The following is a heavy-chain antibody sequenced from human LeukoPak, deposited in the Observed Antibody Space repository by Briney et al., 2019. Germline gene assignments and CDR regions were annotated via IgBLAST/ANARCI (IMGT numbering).Heavy chain of an antibody. Sequence: GESLKISCKGSGYSFTSYWIGWVRQMPGKGLEWMGIIYPGESDTRYSPSFPGQVTISADKSISTAYLQWSSLKASDTAMYYCARSPIPYQLLTRIDYWGQGTLVTVSS. V-gene: IGHV5-51*01. CDR3: ARSPIPYQLLTRIDY. D-gene: IGHD2-2*01. CDR1: GYSFTSYW. CDR2: IYPGESDT. J-gene: IGHJ4*02.